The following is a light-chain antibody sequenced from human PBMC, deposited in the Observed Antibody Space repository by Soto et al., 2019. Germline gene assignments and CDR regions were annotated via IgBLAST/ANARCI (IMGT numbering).Light chain of an antibody. V-gene: IGKV3D-15*01. CDR2: GAS. CDR3: QQYNNWPVT. CDR1: QSVSSN. J-gene: IGKJ4*01. Sequence: MTQSPSSLSASVLDRVTITCQASQSVSSNLAWYQQKVGQTPRLLIHGASTRATGIAARFSGSGSGTEFTLTISGLQSEDFATYYCQQYNNWPVTFGGGTKVDI.